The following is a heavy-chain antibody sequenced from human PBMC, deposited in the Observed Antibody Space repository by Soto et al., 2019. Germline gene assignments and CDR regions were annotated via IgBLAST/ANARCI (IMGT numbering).Heavy chain of an antibody. D-gene: IGHD2-8*02. Sequence: SVTLPLPCTLCAGPASSGSYYRSWIRPPPGKGLEWIGYIYYSGSTKYNPSLKSRVTVSLDTSKSQCSLKLSSVTAADTAMYYCARDYWASSAAFDIWGQRTMVTVSS. CDR1: AGPASSGSYY. CDR2: IYYSGST. CDR3: ARDYWASSAAFDI. J-gene: IGHJ3*02. V-gene: IGHV4-61*01.